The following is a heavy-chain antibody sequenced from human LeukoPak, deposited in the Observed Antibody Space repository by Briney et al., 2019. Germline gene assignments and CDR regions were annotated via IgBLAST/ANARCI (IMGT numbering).Heavy chain of an antibody. V-gene: IGHV4-39*07. D-gene: IGHD4-17*01. CDR3: ARGHSPVTTKVSYFQH. Sequence: PSETLSLTCTVSGGSIGSTTHYWSWIRQPPGKGLEWIGEINHSGSTNYNPSLKSRVTILVDTSKNQFSLKLSSVTAADTAVYYCARGHSPVTTKVSYFQHWGQGTLVTVSS. CDR1: GGSIGSTTHY. CDR2: INHSGST. J-gene: IGHJ1*01.